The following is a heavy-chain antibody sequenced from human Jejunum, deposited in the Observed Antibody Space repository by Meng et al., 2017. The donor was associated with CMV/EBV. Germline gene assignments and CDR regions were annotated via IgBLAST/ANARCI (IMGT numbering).Heavy chain of an antibody. Sequence: SLRLSCAASGFNFSGHWMHWVRQLPGKGLEWVSGINFGGSNTFYADSVKGRFTISRDNANNMLYLQMNSLSAEDTAVYYCEEFEVGWGQGTLVTVSS. J-gene: IGHJ4*02. D-gene: IGHD1-26*01. CDR2: INFGGSNT. CDR3: EEFEVG. V-gene: IGHV3-74*01. CDR1: GFNFSGHW.